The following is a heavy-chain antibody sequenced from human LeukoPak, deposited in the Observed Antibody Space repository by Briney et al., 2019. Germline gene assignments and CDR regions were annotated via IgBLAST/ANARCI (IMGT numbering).Heavy chain of an antibody. CDR1: GGSISSGSYY. V-gene: IGHV4-61*02. CDR3: ARWYYDFWSGLTYFDY. Sequence: PSETLSLTCTVSGGSISSGSYYWSWIRQPAGKGLEWIGRIYTSGSTNYNPSLKSRVTISVDTSKNQVSLKLSSLTAAATAVYYCARWYYDFWSGLTYFDYWGQGTLVTVSS. D-gene: IGHD3-3*01. J-gene: IGHJ4*02. CDR2: IYTSGST.